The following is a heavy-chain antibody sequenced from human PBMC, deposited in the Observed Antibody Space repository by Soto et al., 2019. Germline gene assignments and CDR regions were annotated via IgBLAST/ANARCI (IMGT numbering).Heavy chain of an antibody. D-gene: IGHD6-19*01. CDR3: ARVPDSSLGTMDV. CDR2: MFPGDSDT. V-gene: IGHV5-51*01. Sequence: LVESLKVSCNGSGYSFTTYWIGWVRQLPGQGLEWMGVMFPGDSDTRYSPSFQGQVTMSADPSTNTAYLEWSSLKAADSAMYYCARVPDSSLGTMDVWGQGTTVTVSS. CDR1: GYSFTTYW. J-gene: IGHJ6*02.